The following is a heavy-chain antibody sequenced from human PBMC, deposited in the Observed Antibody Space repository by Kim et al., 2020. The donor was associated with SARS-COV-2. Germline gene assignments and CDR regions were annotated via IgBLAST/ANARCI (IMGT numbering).Heavy chain of an antibody. J-gene: IGHJ6*02. CDR3: TTSPTHFYYYYYGMDV. V-gene: IGHV3-15*01. D-gene: IGHD2-15*01. Sequence: PVKGRFTISRDDSKNTLYLQMNSLKTEDTAVYYWTTSPTHFYYYYYGMDVWGQGTTVTVSS.